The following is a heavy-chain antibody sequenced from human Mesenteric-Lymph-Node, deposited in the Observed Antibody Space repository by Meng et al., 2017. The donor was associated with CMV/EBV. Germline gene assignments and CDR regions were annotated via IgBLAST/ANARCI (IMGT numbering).Heavy chain of an antibody. D-gene: IGHD3-3*01. J-gene: IGHJ6*02. Sequence: ASVKVSCKASGYTFTSYDINWVRQATGQGLEWMGWMNPNSGNTGYAQKFQGRVTITRNTSISTAYMELSSLRAEDTAVYYCAGAPSYDFWSGYYRDYYYYGMDVWGQGTTVTVS. V-gene: IGHV1-8*03. CDR2: MNPNSGNT. CDR1: GYTFTSYD. CDR3: AGAPSYDFWSGYYRDYYYYGMDV.